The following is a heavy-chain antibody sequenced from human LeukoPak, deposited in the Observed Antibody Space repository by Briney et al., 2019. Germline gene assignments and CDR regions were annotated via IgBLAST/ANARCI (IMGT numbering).Heavy chain of an antibody. CDR2: ISFDGSKT. Sequence: PGGSLRLSCAASGFTFSRYVMHWVRQAPGRGLEWVAVISFDGSKTYYADSVKGRFTISRDNSKKTLYLQMSSLRVEDTAVFYCAREDYYGSSSYFKGAFDDWGQGTPVTVSS. CDR1: GFTFSRYV. J-gene: IGHJ4*02. D-gene: IGHD3-10*01. V-gene: IGHV3-30-3*01. CDR3: AREDYYGSSSYFKGAFDD.